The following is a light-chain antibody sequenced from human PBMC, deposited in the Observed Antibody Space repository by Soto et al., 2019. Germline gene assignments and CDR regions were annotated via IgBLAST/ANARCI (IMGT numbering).Light chain of an antibody. CDR1: QTVSSN. V-gene: IGKV3-15*01. CDR3: QQRSNWPPEIT. CDR2: GTS. Sequence: EVVMTQSPATLSVSPGERATLSCRAIQTVSSNLAWYQQKPGQSPRLLIYGTSTRATGVPARFSGSGSGTEFTLSISSLQSEDFALYYCQQRSNWPPEITFGQGTRLETK. J-gene: IGKJ5*01.